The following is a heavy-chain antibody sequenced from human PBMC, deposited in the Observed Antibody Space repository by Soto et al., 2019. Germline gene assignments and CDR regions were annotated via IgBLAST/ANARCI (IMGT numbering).Heavy chain of an antibody. Sequence: SETLSLTCTVSGGSTSSYYWSWIRQPPGKGLEWIGYIYYSGSTNYNPSLKSRVTISVDTSKNQFSLKLSSVTAADTAVYYCARLGSGYYYRYFDYWGQGTLVTVSS. D-gene: IGHD3-22*01. J-gene: IGHJ4*02. CDR3: ARLGSGYYYRYFDY. V-gene: IGHV4-59*01. CDR2: IYYSGST. CDR1: GGSTSSYY.